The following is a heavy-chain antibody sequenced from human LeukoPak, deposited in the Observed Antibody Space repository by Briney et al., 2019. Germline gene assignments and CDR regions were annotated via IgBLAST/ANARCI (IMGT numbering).Heavy chain of an antibody. CDR1: GYTFTSYC. Sequence: ASVKVSCKASGYTFTSYCISWVRQAPGQGLEWMGWISAYNGNTNYAQKLQGRVTMTTDTSTSTAYMELRSLRSDDTAVYYCARVARGYSYGSLDYWGQGTLVTVSS. D-gene: IGHD5-18*01. CDR3: ARVARGYSYGSLDY. V-gene: IGHV1-18*01. CDR2: ISAYNGNT. J-gene: IGHJ4*02.